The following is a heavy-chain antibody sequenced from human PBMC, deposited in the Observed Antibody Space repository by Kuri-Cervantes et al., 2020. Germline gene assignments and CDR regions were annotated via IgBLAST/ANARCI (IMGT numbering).Heavy chain of an antibody. CDR3: ASVFGESHFDY. V-gene: IGHV4-34*01. Sequence: GSLRLSCAVYGGSFSGYYWSWIRQPPGKGLEWIGEINHSGSTNYNPSLKSRVTISVDTSKNQFSLKQSSVTAADTAVYYCASVFGESHFDYWGQGTLVTVSS. D-gene: IGHD3-10*02. J-gene: IGHJ4*02. CDR1: GGSFSGYY. CDR2: INHSGST.